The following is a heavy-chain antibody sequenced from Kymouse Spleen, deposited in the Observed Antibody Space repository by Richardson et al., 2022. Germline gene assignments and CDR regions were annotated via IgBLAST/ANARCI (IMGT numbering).Heavy chain of an antibody. Sequence: EVQLVESGGGLVKPGGSLRLSCAASGFTFSNAWMSWVRQAPGKGLEWVGRIKSKTDGGTTDYAAPVKGRFTISRDDSKNTLYLQMNSLKTEDTAVYYCTTVITMVRGVIFFDYWGQGTLVTVSS. CDR1: GFTFSNAW. CDR3: TTVITMVRGVIFFDY. CDR2: IKSKTDGGTT. D-gene: IGHD3-10*01. J-gene: IGHJ4*02. V-gene: IGHV3-15*01.